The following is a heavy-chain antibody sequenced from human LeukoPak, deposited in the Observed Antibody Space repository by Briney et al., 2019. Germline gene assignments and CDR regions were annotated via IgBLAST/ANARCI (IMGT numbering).Heavy chain of an antibody. CDR3: ARGCRARLRYFDWFFDY. D-gene: IGHD3-9*01. CDR2: INHCGST. V-gene: IGHV4-34*01. Sequence: KSSATLSLTCAVYGGSFSGYYWSWIRQPPGKGLEWIGEINHCGSTNYDPSLKSRVTISGVTSKNQFSLKLSSVTAADTAVYYCARGCRARLRYFDWFFDYWGQGTLVTVSS. J-gene: IGHJ4*02. CDR1: GGSFSGYY.